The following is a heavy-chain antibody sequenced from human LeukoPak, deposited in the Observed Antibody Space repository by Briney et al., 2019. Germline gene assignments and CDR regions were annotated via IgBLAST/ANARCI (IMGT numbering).Heavy chain of an antibody. CDR1: GGSFSGYY. V-gene: IGHV4-34*01. CDR2: INHSGST. D-gene: IGHD6-13*01. J-gene: IGHJ4*02. Sequence: SETLSLTCAVYGGSFSGYYWSWIRQPPGKGLEWIGEINHSGSTNYNPSLKSRVTISVDTSKNQFSLKLSSVTAADTAVYYCARGLAGIAAAGGAFDYWGQGTLVTVSS. CDR3: ARGLAGIAAAGGAFDY.